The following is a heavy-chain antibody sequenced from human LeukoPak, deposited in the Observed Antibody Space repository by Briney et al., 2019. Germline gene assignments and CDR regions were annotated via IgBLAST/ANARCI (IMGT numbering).Heavy chain of an antibody. V-gene: IGHV4-34*01. Sequence: PSETLSLTCAVYGGSFSGYYWSWLRQPPGKGLEWIGEINHSGSTNYNPSLKSRVTISVDTSKNQFSLKLSSVTAADTAVYYCARGKKLLWFGELLAHRYNWFDPWGQGTLVTVSS. CDR3: ARGKKLLWFGELLAHRYNWFDP. CDR2: INHSGST. D-gene: IGHD3-10*01. J-gene: IGHJ5*02. CDR1: GGSFSGYY.